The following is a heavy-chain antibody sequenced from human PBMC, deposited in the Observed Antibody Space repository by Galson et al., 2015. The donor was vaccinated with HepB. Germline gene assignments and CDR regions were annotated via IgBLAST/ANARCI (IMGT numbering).Heavy chain of an antibody. CDR3: AREWGLYYMDV. D-gene: IGHD3-16*01. V-gene: IGHV4-39*07. CDR2: IYYSGTT. Sequence: ETLSLTCTVSGDSISTSSYYWGWIRQPPGKGLEWIGGIYYSGTTYYNPSLKSRVTISVDTSKNQFSLKLSSVTAADTAVYYCAREWGLYYMDVWGKGTTVTVSS. J-gene: IGHJ6*03. CDR1: GDSISTSSYY.